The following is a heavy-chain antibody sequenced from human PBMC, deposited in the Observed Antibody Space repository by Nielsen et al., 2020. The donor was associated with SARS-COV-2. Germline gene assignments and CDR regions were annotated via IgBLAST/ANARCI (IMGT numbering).Heavy chain of an antibody. J-gene: IGHJ4*02. CDR1: AFTFRIYD. Sequence: GESLKISCAASAFTFRIYDMHWVRQAPGKGLQWVAVLSYDGSNKYYADSVKGRFTISRDNSNSTLYLQMNSLQPDDTAIYYCARFRGTINSSDYWGQGTLVTVSS. D-gene: IGHD1-26*01. V-gene: IGHV3-30-3*01. CDR3: ARFRGTINSSDY. CDR2: LSYDGSNK.